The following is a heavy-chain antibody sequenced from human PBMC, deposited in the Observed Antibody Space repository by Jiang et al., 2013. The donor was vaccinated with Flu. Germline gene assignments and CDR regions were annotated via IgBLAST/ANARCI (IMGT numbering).Heavy chain of an antibody. CDR1: GTSISSGGYF. Sequence: KPSETLSLTCNVTGTSISSGGYFWSWIRQQAGKDLEWIAYISNSGRSIYNPSLQSRVAISVDTSRNQFSLKVTSVTAADTAVYYCARAGIAASGGSNWFGPWGQGTLVTVSS. CDR3: ARAGIAASGGSNWFGP. CDR2: ISNSGRS. J-gene: IGHJ5*02. V-gene: IGHV4-31*03. D-gene: IGHD6-13*01.